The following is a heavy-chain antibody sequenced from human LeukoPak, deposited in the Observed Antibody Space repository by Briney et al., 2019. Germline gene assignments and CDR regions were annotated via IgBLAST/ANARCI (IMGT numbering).Heavy chain of an antibody. CDR3: ARASPDRYRYDAFDI. CDR1: GYTFTSYA. V-gene: IGHV1-3*01. Sequence: GASVKVSCKASGYTFTSYAMHWVRQAPGQRLEWMGWISVNTGDTSYAEKIQGRVPVTTDTSTSTAYMELRSLRSDDTAVYYCARASPDRYRYDAFDIWGQGTMVTVSS. J-gene: IGHJ3*02. D-gene: IGHD5-18*01. CDR2: ISVNTGDT.